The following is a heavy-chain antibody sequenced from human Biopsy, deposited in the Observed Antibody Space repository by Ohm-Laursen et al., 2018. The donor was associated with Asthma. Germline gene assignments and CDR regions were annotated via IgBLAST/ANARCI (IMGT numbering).Heavy chain of an antibody. Sequence: SETLSLTCDVSGGSISVSNWWSWVRQPPGRGLEWIGQIYHLGNANYNPSLKSRVTMSVDKSKNQLSLKLTSVTAADTAVYFRARRWRSYDSSNYYLDQWGQGTLVTVSS. CDR1: GGSISVSNW. D-gene: IGHD3-22*01. CDR3: ARRWRSYDSSNYYLDQ. V-gene: IGHV4-4*02. J-gene: IGHJ4*02. CDR2: IYHLGNA.